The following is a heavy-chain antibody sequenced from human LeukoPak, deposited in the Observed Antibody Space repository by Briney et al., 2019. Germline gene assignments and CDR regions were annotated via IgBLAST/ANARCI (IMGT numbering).Heavy chain of an antibody. J-gene: IGHJ5*02. CDR1: GYTFTGYY. CDR2: INPNSGGT. Sequence: ASVKVSCKASGYTFTGYYMHWVRQAPGQGLEWMGWINPNSGGTNYAQKFQGRVTMTRDTSISTAYMELSRLRSDDTAVYYCARAGYSSSWYWFDPWGQGTLVTLSS. V-gene: IGHV1-2*02. CDR3: ARAGYSSSWYWFDP. D-gene: IGHD6-13*01.